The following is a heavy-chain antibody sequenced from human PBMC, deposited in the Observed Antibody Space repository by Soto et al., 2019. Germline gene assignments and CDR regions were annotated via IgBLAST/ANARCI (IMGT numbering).Heavy chain of an antibody. CDR1: GFDFNNAW. Sequence: PGGSLRLSCAASGFDFNNAWLSWLRQAPGKGLEWVGRIRGRPNGGTTDYAAPVKGRFTISRDDSKTTLYLRMNNLKPEDTAIYYCTTDDQLPRGVYYYAMDVWGQGTTVTVSS. D-gene: IGHD2-2*01. CDR2: IRGRPNGGTT. J-gene: IGHJ6*02. V-gene: IGHV3-15*01. CDR3: TTDDQLPRGVYYYAMDV.